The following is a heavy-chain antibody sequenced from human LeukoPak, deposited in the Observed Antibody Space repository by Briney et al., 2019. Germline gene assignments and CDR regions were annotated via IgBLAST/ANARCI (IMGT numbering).Heavy chain of an antibody. D-gene: IGHD4-23*01. V-gene: IGHV4-59*01. CDR1: GGSISSYY. CDR3: AREGLSVVTPGPFFDY. CDR2: IYYSGST. J-gene: IGHJ4*02. Sequence: TASETLSLTCTVSGGSISSYYWSWTRQPPGKGLEWIGYIYYSGSTNYNPSLKSRVAISVDTSKNQFSLKLSSVTAADTAVYYCAREGLSVVTPGPFFDYWGQGTLVTVSS.